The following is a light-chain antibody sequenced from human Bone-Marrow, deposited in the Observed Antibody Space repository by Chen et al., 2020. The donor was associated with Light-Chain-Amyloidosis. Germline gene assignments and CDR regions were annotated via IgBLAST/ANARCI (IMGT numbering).Light chain of an antibody. Sequence: QSALTQPASVSVSPGQTTTISFTGTSSDVGGDNHVSWYQQHPDKAPKLMIYQVTNRPSCVPDRFSCSQSDNTASLTISGLQTEDEADYFCSSYTITNTLVFGSGTRGTVL. J-gene: IGLJ1*01. CDR3: SSYTITNTLV. CDR2: QVT. V-gene: IGLV2-14*01. CDR1: SSDVGGDNH.